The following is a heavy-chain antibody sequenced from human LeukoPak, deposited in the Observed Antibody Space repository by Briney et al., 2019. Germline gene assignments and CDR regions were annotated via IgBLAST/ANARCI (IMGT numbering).Heavy chain of an antibody. Sequence: LRLSCAASGFTVSSNYMSWIRQSPGKGLKWIGYIYYIGTAYYNPSLRSRVALSADTSKNQFSLKLNSVTVADSAVYFCARARGDSPRIYYYMDVWGKGTTVTVSS. V-gene: IGHV4-30-4*08. CDR1: GFTVSSNY. J-gene: IGHJ6*03. D-gene: IGHD3-16*01. CDR3: ARARGDSPRIYYYMDV. CDR2: IYYIGTA.